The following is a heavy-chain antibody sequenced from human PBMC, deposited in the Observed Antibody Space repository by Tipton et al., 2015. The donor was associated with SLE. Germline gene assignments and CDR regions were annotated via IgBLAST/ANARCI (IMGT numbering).Heavy chain of an antibody. CDR3: ARQGEYSHWTGFWFDP. CDR1: SYSIYNGFY. J-gene: IGHJ5*02. CDR2: IYRSGTA. Sequence: TLSLTCSVSSYSIYNGFYWGWIRQSPGKGLEWIGSIYRSGTAYYNPSLKSRVTMSVDTSKNQFSLKLTSVTAADTAVYYCARQGEYSHWTGFWFDPWGQGSLVTVSS. V-gene: IGHV4-38-2*01. D-gene: IGHD3/OR15-3a*01.